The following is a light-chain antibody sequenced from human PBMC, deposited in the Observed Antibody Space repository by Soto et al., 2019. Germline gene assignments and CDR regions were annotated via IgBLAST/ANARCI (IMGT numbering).Light chain of an antibody. V-gene: IGKV1-5*01. CDR3: QQSET. J-gene: IGKJ1*01. Sequence: DIQMTQSPSTLSGSLGDRVTITCRASQTISSWLAWYQQKPGKAPKLLIYDASSLESGVPSRFSGSGSGTEFTLTISSLQPDDFATYYCQQSETFGQGTKVDIK. CDR2: DAS. CDR1: QTISSW.